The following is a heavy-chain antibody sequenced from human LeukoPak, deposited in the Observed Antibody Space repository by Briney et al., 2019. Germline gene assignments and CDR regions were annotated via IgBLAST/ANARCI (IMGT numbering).Heavy chain of an antibody. CDR2: VETDGSSS. CDR1: GFTFTSYW. V-gene: IGHV3-74*01. CDR3: VRDVPHNWFDS. J-gene: IGHJ5*01. Sequence: GGALRLSGAASGFTFTSYWMDWVRHAQGKGVVGVSLVETDGSSSTYEDSVRGRFTISRDNAKNTVYLQMNSLRVEDTAVYYCVRDVPHNWFDSWGQGTLVTASS.